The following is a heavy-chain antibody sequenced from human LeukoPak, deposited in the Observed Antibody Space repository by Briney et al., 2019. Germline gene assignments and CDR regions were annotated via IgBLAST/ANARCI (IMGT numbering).Heavy chain of an antibody. J-gene: IGHJ4*02. V-gene: IGHV3-7*03. CDR2: IKHDGSEK. Sequence: PGGSLRLSCAASGLTFSRHWMTWDRQASGKGLEWVAYIKHDGSEKNYVDSVKGRFTISRDNAKNSLNLQMNRLRAEDTAVYYCATPLDYYDRSDSHQGGDWGQGTLVTVSS. CDR1: GLTFSRHW. D-gene: IGHD3-22*01. CDR3: ATPLDYYDRSDSHQGGD.